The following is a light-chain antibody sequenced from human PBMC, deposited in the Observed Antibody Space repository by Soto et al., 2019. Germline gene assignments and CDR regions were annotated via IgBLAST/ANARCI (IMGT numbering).Light chain of an antibody. J-gene: IGKJ1*01. V-gene: IGKV1-5*03. CDR2: QAS. CDR3: QQYVTYWWT. CDR1: QNINIW. Sequence: DIQMTQSPSSLSASVGDRVTISCRASQNINIWLAWYQQKPGKAPNLLIYQASSLESGVPSRFSGSGSGTEFTLTISSLQPEDFATYYCQQYVTYWWTFGQGTKVDIK.